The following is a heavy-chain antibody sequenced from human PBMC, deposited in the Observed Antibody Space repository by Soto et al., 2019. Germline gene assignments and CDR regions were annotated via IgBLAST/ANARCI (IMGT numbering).Heavy chain of an antibody. D-gene: IGHD5-18*01. Sequence: QVQLVESGGGVVQPGRSLRLSCAASGFTFSSYGMHWVRQAPGKGLEWVAVIWYDGSNKYYADSVKGRFTISRDNSKNTLYLQMNSLRAEDTAVYYCARSLDTAMATFDYWGQGTLVTVSS. V-gene: IGHV3-33*01. CDR3: ARSLDTAMATFDY. CDR1: GFTFSSYG. CDR2: IWYDGSNK. J-gene: IGHJ4*02.